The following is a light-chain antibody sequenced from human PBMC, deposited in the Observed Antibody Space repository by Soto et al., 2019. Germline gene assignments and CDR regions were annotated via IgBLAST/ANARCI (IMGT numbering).Light chain of an antibody. CDR3: QHYNRYSAA. CDR2: KAS. V-gene: IGKV1-5*03. CDR1: QTISSW. J-gene: IGKJ1*01. Sequence: DIPMTNSPSTLSGSVPSGVPSSWRSSQTISSWLAWYQQKPGKAPKLLIYKASTLKSGVPSRFSGSGSGTEFTLTLSSLQPDDFATYYCQHYNRYSAAFGQGTKV.